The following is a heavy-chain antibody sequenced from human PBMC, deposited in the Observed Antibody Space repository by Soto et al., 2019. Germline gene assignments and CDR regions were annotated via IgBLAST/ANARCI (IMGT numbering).Heavy chain of an antibody. V-gene: IGHV4-34*01. CDR3: ARGKGPRGYCSGGSCYGDITYYYYYYMDV. Sequence: QVQLQQWGAGLLKPSETLSLTCAVYGGSFSGYYWSWIRQPPGKGLEWIGEINHSGSTNYNPSLKSRVTISVDTSKNQFSLKLSSVTAADTAVYYCARGKGPRGYCSGGSCYGDITYYYYYYMDVWGKGTTVTVSS. CDR2: INHSGST. D-gene: IGHD2-15*01. CDR1: GGSFSGYY. J-gene: IGHJ6*03.